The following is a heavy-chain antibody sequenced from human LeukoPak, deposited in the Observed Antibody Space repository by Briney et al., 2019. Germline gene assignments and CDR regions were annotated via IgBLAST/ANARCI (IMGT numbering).Heavy chain of an antibody. V-gene: IGHV1-2*06. CDR2: INPNSGGT. CDR3: ASPPVHYYDSSGYYDAFDI. CDR1: GYTSTGYY. Sequence: ASVKVSCKASGYTSTGYYMHWVRQAPGQGLEWMGRINPNSGGTNYAQKFQGRVTMTRDTSISTAYMELSRLRSDDTAVYYCASPPVHYYDSSGYYDAFDIWGQGTMVTVSS. J-gene: IGHJ3*02. D-gene: IGHD3-22*01.